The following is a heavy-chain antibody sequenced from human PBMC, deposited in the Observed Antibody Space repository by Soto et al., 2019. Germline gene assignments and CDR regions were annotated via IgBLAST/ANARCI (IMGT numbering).Heavy chain of an antibody. J-gene: IGHJ3*02. CDR3: ARERLGDAFDI. CDR1: GYTYTSYG. CDR2: ISAYNGNT. D-gene: IGHD6-19*01. Sequence: QVQLVQSGAEVKKPGASVKVSCKASGYTYTSYGISWVRQAPGQGLEWMGWISAYNGNTNYAQKLQGRVTMTTDTSTSTAYVVLRSLRSDDTAVYYCARERLGDAFDIWGQGTMVTVSS. V-gene: IGHV1-18*04.